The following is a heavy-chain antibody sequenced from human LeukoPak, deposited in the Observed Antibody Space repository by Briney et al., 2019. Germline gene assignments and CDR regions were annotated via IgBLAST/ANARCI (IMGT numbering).Heavy chain of an antibody. V-gene: IGHV6-1*01. CDR2: TYYRPKWYN. CDR3: AREGPELRNWFDP. J-gene: IGHJ5*02. D-gene: IGHD1-14*01. Sequence: SQTLSLTCAISGDSVSSNSAAWNWIRQSPSRGFEWLGRTYYRPKWYNDYAVSVKSRITINSDTSKNQFSLKLNSVTPEDTAVYYCAREGPELRNWFDPWGQGTLVTVPS. CDR1: GDSVSSNSAA.